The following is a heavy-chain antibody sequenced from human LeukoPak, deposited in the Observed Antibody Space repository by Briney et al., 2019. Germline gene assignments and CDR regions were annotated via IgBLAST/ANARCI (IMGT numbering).Heavy chain of an antibody. J-gene: IGHJ4*02. CDR1: GYTFTGYY. Sequence: ASVKVSCKASGYTFTGYYMHWVRQAPGQGLEWMGRINPNSGGTNYAQKFQGRVTMTRDTSISTAYVALSRLRSDDAGVYYCAREGGSYGSSDSSGYSLDYWGQGTLVTVSS. CDR2: INPNSGGT. V-gene: IGHV1-2*05. D-gene: IGHD3-22*01. CDR3: AREGGSYGSSDSSGYSLDY.